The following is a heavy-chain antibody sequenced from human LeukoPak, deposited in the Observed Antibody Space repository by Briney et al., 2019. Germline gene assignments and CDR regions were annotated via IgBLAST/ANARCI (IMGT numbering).Heavy chain of an antibody. CDR1: GFTVSSNY. Sequence: PGGSLRLSCAASGFTVSSNYMSWVRQAPGKGLEWVSVIYSGGSTYYADSVKGRFTISRDNSKNTLYLQMNSLRAEDTAVYYCARYCSSTSCQFDYWGQGTLVTVSS. J-gene: IGHJ4*02. D-gene: IGHD2-2*01. V-gene: IGHV3-66*01. CDR3: ARYCSSTSCQFDY. CDR2: IYSGGST.